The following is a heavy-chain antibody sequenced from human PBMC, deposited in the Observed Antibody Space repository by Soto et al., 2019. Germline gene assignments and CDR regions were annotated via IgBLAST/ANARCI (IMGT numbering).Heavy chain of an antibody. CDR3: ARALHLGLGDY. J-gene: IGHJ4*02. V-gene: IGHV1-18*01. Sequence: QVQLVQSGAEVKKPGASVKVSCKASGYTFTSYGLSWVRQAPGQGLEWMGWINANNGNTQYAQKLQGRVTMTTDTSTTTAYMELRSLRSDDPAVYYCARALHLGLGDYWGQGTLVTVSS. CDR2: INANNGNT. CDR1: GYTFTSYG. D-gene: IGHD7-27*01.